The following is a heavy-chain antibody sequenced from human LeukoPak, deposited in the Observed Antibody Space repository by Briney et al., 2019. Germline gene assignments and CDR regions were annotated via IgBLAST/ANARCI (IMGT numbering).Heavy chain of an antibody. Sequence: SETLSLTCTVSGGSISNYYWSWIRQPPGKGLEWIGYIYYSGSTNYDPSLKSRVTMSVDTSKNQFSLKLSSVTAADTAVYYCARLVWQWPYKDAFDIWGQGTMVTVSS. CDR1: GGSISNYY. V-gene: IGHV4-59*01. CDR3: ARLVWQWPYKDAFDI. J-gene: IGHJ3*02. D-gene: IGHD6-19*01. CDR2: IYYSGST.